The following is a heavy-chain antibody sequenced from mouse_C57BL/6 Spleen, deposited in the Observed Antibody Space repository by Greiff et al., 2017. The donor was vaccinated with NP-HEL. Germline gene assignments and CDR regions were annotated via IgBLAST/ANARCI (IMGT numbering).Heavy chain of an antibody. J-gene: IGHJ1*03. Sequence: QVQLQQPGTELVKPGASVKLSCKASGYTFTSYWMHWVKQRPGQGLEWIGNINPSNGGTNYDEKFKSKATLTVDKSSSTAYMQLSSLTSEDSAVYYCARDPYGSSYGYFDVWGTGTTVTVSS. V-gene: IGHV1-53*01. CDR1: GYTFTSYW. D-gene: IGHD1-1*01. CDR2: INPSNGGT. CDR3: ARDPYGSSYGYFDV.